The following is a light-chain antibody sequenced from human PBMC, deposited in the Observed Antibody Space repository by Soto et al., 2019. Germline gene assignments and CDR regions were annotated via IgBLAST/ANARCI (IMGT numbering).Light chain of an antibody. Sequence: LVLTQSPGTLSLSPGERATLSCRASQSVGSDLLAWYQQKPGQAPRLLISSDSRRACGIPDRFSGSGSGTDFTLTISRLEAEDSAVYWCQQYQTSPTFGGGTKVEIK. V-gene: IGKV3-20*01. J-gene: IGKJ4*01. CDR1: QSVGSDL. CDR3: QQYQTSPT. CDR2: SDS.